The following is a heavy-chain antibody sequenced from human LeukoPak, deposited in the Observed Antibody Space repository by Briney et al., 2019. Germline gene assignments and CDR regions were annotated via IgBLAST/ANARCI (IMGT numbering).Heavy chain of an antibody. J-gene: IGHJ4*02. CDR1: GFTFRRDW. CDR3: ASSSSWSKMIDY. CDR2: INQDGSEK. V-gene: IGHV3-7*01. D-gene: IGHD6-13*01. Sequence: GGSLRLSCAASGFTFRRDWMSWVRQAPGKGLEWVANINQDGSEKYYVDSVKGRFTISRDNAKNSLYLQMNSLRAEDTAVYYCASSSSWSKMIDYWGQGTLATVSS.